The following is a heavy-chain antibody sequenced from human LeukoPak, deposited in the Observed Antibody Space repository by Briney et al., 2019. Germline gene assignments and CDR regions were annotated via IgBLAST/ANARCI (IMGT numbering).Heavy chain of an antibody. V-gene: IGHV3-33*01. Sequence: GGSLRLSCAASGFTFSSYGMHWVRQAPGKGLEWVAVIWYDGSNKYYADSVKGRFTISRDNSNNTLYLQMNSLRAEDTAVYYCVREGRRQWLVKGFDYWGQGTLVTVSS. CDR2: IWYDGSNK. J-gene: IGHJ4*02. CDR3: VREGRRQWLVKGFDY. CDR1: GFTFSSYG. D-gene: IGHD6-19*01.